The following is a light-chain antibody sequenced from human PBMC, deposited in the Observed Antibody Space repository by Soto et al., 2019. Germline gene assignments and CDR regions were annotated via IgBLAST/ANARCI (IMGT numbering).Light chain of an antibody. V-gene: IGKV3-15*01. CDR1: HTISSSY. CDR2: GAS. Sequence: EIVLTQSPGTLSLSPGERATLSCRASHTISSSYLAWYQQKPGQAPRLLMYGASTRATGIPARFSGSGSGTEFTLTISSLQSEDFAVYYCQQYNNWPPLTFGGGTKVEIK. J-gene: IGKJ4*01. CDR3: QQYNNWPPLT.